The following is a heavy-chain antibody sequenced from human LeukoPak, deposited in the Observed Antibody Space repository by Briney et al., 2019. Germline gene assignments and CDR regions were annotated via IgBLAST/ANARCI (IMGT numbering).Heavy chain of an antibody. V-gene: IGHV3-23*01. J-gene: IGHJ4*02. CDR3: AKVQLLLWFGEPPHLLDY. CDR2: ISGSGGST. CDR1: GFTFSSYS. Sequence: GGSLRLSCAASGFTFSSYSMNWVRQAPGKGLEWVSAISGSGGSTYYADSVKGRFTISRDNSKNTLYLQMNSLRAEDTAVYYCAKVQLLLWFGEPPHLLDYWGQGTLVTVSS. D-gene: IGHD3-10*01.